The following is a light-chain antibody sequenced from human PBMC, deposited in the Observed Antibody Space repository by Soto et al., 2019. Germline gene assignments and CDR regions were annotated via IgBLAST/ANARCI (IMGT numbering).Light chain of an antibody. J-gene: IGLJ3*02. V-gene: IGLV2-11*01. Sequence: QSALTQPRSVSGSPGQSVTISYTGTSSDVGGYNYVSWYQQHPGKAPKLIIYDVNKRPSGVPDRLSGSKSDNTASLTISGLQAEDEADYYCCSYAGSYTKVFGGGTKLTVL. CDR1: SSDVGGYNY. CDR2: DVN. CDR3: CSYAGSYTKV.